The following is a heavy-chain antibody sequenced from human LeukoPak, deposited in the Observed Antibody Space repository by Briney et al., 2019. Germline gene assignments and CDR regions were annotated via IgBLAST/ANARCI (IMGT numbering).Heavy chain of an antibody. CDR2: ISWNSGSI. CDR1: GFTFDDYA. D-gene: IGHD3-22*01. J-gene: IGHJ4*02. V-gene: IGHV3-9*01. CDR3: AKDIRHYDSSGSFDY. Sequence: GGSLRPSCAASGFTFDDYAMHWVRQAPGKGLEWVSGISWNSGSIGYADSVKGRFTISRDNAKNSLYLQMNSLRAEDTALYYCAKDIRHYDSSGSFDYWGQGTLVTVSS.